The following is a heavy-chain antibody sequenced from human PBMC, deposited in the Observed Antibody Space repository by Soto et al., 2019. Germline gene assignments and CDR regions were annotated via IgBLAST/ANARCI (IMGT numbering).Heavy chain of an antibody. CDR2: ITGSGRDT. J-gene: IGHJ4*02. Sequence: GGSLRLSCAASAFTVRNNVLSWVRQAPGKGLDWVSGITGSGRDTYYADSVKGRFTISRDNSKNMVFLQMNSLRAEDTALYYCAKNGLDNSPSAIDSWGPGTLVTVS. V-gene: IGHV3-23*01. CDR3: AKNGLDNSPSAIDS. D-gene: IGHD2-8*01. CDR1: AFTVRNNV.